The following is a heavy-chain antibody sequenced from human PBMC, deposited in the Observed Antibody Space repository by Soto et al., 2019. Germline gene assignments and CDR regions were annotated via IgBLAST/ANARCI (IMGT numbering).Heavy chain of an antibody. CDR1: GFTFSDYY. J-gene: IGHJ4*02. Sequence: QVQLVESGGGLVKPGGSLRLSCAVSGFTFSDYYMTWIRKAPGKGLEWVSYISSSTSHTNYADSVKGRFSISRDNAKNSLFLQMNSLRAEDTAVYYCARGRGAAADYFDFWGPGTLVTVSS. V-gene: IGHV3-11*05. CDR2: ISSSTSHT. CDR3: ARGRGAAADYFDF. D-gene: IGHD6-13*01.